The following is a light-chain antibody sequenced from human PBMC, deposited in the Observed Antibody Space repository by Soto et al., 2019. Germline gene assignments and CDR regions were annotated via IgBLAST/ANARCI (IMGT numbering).Light chain of an antibody. J-gene: IGLJ2*01. CDR3: SSYTRSTTLNVL. CDR1: SSDVGGYKY. Sequence: QSVLTQPASVSGSHGQSITISCTGTSSDVGGYKYVSWYQQHPGKVPKLLIYEVSNRPSGVSNRFSGSKSGNTASLTISGLQAEDEAEYYCSSYTRSTTLNVLFGGGPKVTVL. V-gene: IGLV2-14*01. CDR2: EVS.